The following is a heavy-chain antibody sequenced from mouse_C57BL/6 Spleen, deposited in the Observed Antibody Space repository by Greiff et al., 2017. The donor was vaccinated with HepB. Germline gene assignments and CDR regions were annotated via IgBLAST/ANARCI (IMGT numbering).Heavy chain of an antibody. J-gene: IGHJ3*01. D-gene: IGHD1-1*01. V-gene: IGHV1-76*01. CDR3: ARSYGTSWFAY. CDR1: GYTFTDYY. Sequence: QVQLQQSGAELVRPGASVKLSCKASGYTFTDYYINWVKQRPGQGLEWIARIDPGSGNTYYNEKFKGKATLTAEKSSSTAYMQLSSLTSEDSAVYFCARSYGTSWFAYWGRGTLVTVSA. CDR2: IDPGSGNT.